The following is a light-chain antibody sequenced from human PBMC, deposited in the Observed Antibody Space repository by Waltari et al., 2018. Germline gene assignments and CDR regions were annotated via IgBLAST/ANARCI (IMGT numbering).Light chain of an antibody. Sequence: DIQMTQSPSTLPASVGDTVTLTCRASQSITNWLAWYQQKPGKAPKLLIYRASNLESGVPSRFSGSGSGTEFTLTISSLQPDDFATYYCQQYDNYWTFGQGTKVEIK. CDR1: QSITNW. V-gene: IGKV1-5*03. J-gene: IGKJ1*01. CDR3: QQYDNYWT. CDR2: RAS.